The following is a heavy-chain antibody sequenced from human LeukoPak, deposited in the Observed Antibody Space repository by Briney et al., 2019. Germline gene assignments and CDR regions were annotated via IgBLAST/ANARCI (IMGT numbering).Heavy chain of an antibody. CDR2: IWYDGSNK. Sequence: GGSLRLSCAASGFIFSSYGMYWVRQAPGKGLAWVAVIWYDGSNKYYGDSVKGRFTVSRDNSNNTLYLQMNSLRAEDTAVYYCARDGASRGLDYWGQGTLVTVSS. J-gene: IGHJ4*02. CDR1: GFIFSSYG. D-gene: IGHD3-10*01. CDR3: ARDGASRGLDY. V-gene: IGHV3-33*07.